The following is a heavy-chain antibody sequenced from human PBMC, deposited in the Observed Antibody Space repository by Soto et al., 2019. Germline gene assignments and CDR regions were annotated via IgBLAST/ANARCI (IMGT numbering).Heavy chain of an antibody. Sequence: SGPTLVNPTQPLTLTCTFSGFSLSTTGMCVSWIRQPPGKALEWLARIDWDDDKYYSTSLKTRLTISKDTSKNQVVLTMTNMDPVDTATYYCSRIASSSSPYYYYYGMDVWGQGTTVTVSS. V-gene: IGHV2-70*11. J-gene: IGHJ6*02. D-gene: IGHD6-6*01. CDR3: SRIASSSSPYYYYYGMDV. CDR2: IDWDDDK. CDR1: GFSLSTTGMC.